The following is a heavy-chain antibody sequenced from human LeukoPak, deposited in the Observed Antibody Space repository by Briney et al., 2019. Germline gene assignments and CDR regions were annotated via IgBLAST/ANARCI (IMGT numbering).Heavy chain of an antibody. CDR1: GFTFTYAY. Sequence: GGSLRLSCAASGFTFTYAYMSWVRQAPGRGLEWVGRIKSKTDGGTTDYAAPVKGRFTISRDDSNKTLHLQMNSLKTEDTGVYYCTTDAPYYGSGSYFSDFQHWGQGTLVTVSS. D-gene: IGHD3-10*01. J-gene: IGHJ1*01. CDR2: IKSKTDGGTT. V-gene: IGHV3-15*01. CDR3: TTDAPYYGSGSYFSDFQH.